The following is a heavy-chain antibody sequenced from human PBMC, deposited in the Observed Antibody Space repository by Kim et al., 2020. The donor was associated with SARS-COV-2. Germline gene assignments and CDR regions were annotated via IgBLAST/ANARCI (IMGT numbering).Heavy chain of an antibody. CDR1: GFIFSGNA. CDR2: ISGSGGST. CDR3: AKTLYCGYSH. Sequence: GGSLRLSCAVSGFIFSGNAITWVRQAPGKGLECVSGISGSGGSTSYADSAEGRFTITNDNSNNMLYLQMNSLRVEDTAVYYCAKTLYCGYSHWGQGTLVTVSS. J-gene: IGHJ4*02. V-gene: IGHV3-23*01. D-gene: IGHD2-2*03.